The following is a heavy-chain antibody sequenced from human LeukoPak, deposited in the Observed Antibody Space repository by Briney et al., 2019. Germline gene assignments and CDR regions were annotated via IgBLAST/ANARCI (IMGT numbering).Heavy chain of an antibody. D-gene: IGHD5/OR15-5a*01. CDR1: GFTFSSYG. CDR2: IWYDGSNK. CDR3: ARDRVGPFDY. J-gene: IGHJ4*02. V-gene: IGHV3-33*01. Sequence: GRSLRLSCAASGFTFSSYGMHWVRQAPGKGLEWVAVIWYDGSNKYYADSVKGRFTISGDNSKNTLYLQMNSLRAEDTAVYYCARDRVGPFDYWGQGTLVTVSS.